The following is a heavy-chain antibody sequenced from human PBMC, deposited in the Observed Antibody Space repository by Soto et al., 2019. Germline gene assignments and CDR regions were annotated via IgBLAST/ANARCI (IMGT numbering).Heavy chain of an antibody. D-gene: IGHD6-13*01. CDR2: IDWDDDK. CDR3: ARAFGAAAGRVGWCDP. V-gene: IGHV2-70*01. J-gene: IGHJ5*02. CDR1: GFSLSTSGMC. Sequence: SGPTLVNPTQTLTLTCTFSGFSLSTSGMCVSWIRQPPGKALEWLALIDWDDDKYYSTSLKTRLTISKDTSKNQVVLTMTNMDPVDTATYYCARAFGAAAGRVGWCDPWGQGTLVTVSS.